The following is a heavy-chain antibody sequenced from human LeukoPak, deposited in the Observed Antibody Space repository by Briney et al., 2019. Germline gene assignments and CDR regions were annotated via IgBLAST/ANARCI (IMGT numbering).Heavy chain of an antibody. Sequence: GGSLRLSCAASGFTVSSNYMSWVRQAPGKGLEWVSVIYSGGSTYYADSVKGRFTISRDNSKNTLYLQMNSLRAEDTAVYYCARVVGYDFWSGYLASQRKSYNWFDPWGQGTLVTVSS. CDR2: IYSGGST. V-gene: IGHV3-66*01. CDR1: GFTVSSNY. J-gene: IGHJ5*02. D-gene: IGHD3-3*01. CDR3: ARVVGYDFWSGYLASQRKSYNWFDP.